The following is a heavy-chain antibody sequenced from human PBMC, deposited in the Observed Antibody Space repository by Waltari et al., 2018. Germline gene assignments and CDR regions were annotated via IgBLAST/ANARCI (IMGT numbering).Heavy chain of an antibody. CDR1: GYTFTGYY. CDR3: AREVLLTDSSDAFDI. Sequence: QVQLVQSGAEVKKPGASVKVSCKASGYTFTGYYMHWVRQAPGQGLEWMGRINPNSGGTNYAQKFQGRVTMTRDTSISTAYMELSRLRSDDTAVYYCAREVLLTDSSDAFDIWGQGTMVTVSS. V-gene: IGHV1-2*06. D-gene: IGHD3-10*01. J-gene: IGHJ3*02. CDR2: INPNSGGT.